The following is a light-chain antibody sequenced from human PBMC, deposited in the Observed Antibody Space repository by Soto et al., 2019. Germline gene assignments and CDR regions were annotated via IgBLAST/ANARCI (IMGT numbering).Light chain of an antibody. Sequence: QSALTQPASVSGSPGQSITISCIGTSSDVGGYNYVSWYQQHPGKAPKLMIQDVSDRPSGVSNRFSVSKSGNTASLTISGVQADDEAEYYCSSYSSSTTLLVYGGGTKVTVL. CDR1: SSDVGGYNY. CDR3: SSYSSSTTLLV. V-gene: IGLV2-14*01. CDR2: DVS. J-gene: IGLJ2*01.